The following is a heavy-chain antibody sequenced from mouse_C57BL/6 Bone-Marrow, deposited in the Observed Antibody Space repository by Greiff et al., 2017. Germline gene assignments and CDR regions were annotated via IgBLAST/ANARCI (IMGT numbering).Heavy chain of an antibody. CDR3: ARWGRGLGFAY. V-gene: IGHV1-81*01. Sequence: VQLQQSGAELARPGASVKLSCKASGYTFTSYGISWVTQRTGQGLEWIGEIYPRSGNTYYNEKFKGKATLTADKSSSTAYMELRSLTSEDSAVYFCARWGRGLGFAYWGQGTLVTVSA. J-gene: IGHJ3*01. D-gene: IGHD6-1*01. CDR2: IYPRSGNT. CDR1: GYTFTSYG.